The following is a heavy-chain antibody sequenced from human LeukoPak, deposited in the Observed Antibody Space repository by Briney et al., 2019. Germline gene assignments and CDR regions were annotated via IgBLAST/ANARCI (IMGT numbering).Heavy chain of an antibody. CDR1: GCTFSSYW. CDR3: ARGGLSSPRQTL. D-gene: IGHD2-15*01. J-gene: IGHJ4*02. CDR2: IDVDGSST. V-gene: IGHV3-74*01. Sequence: GGSLRLSCAASGCTFSSYWMHWVRQAPGQGLVWVSRIDVDGSSTNYADSVKGRFTISRDNAKNTLYLQMNGLRAEDTAVYYCARGGLSSPRQTLWGQGTLVTVSS.